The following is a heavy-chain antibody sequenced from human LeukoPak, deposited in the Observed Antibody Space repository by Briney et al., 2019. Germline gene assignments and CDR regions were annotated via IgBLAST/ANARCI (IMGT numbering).Heavy chain of an antibody. CDR3: TWNDVGYFDY. J-gene: IGHJ4*02. CDR1: GFTFSSTA. Sequence: GGSLRLSCAASGFTFSSTAMSWVRQAPERGLEWVSGISGSGGGTFYHYSVKGRFTVSRDNSKNTLYLQMNSLRVDDTAVYYCTWNDVGYFDYWGQGTLVTVSS. D-gene: IGHD1-1*01. CDR2: ISGSGGGT. V-gene: IGHV3-23*01.